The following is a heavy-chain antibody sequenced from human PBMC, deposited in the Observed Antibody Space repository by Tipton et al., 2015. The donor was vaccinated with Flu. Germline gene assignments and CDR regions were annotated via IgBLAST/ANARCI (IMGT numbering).Heavy chain of an antibody. Sequence: SLRLSCAASGFIFSRYEMNWVRQAPGKGLEWVSYISSSGSTTSYADSVKGRFTISRDNAKNSLFLQMNSLKAEDTAVYYCASLTGDDYWGQGIMVTVSS. CDR2: ISSSGSTT. J-gene: IGHJ4*02. V-gene: IGHV3-48*03. D-gene: IGHD7-27*01. CDR1: GFIFSRYE. CDR3: ASLTGDDY.